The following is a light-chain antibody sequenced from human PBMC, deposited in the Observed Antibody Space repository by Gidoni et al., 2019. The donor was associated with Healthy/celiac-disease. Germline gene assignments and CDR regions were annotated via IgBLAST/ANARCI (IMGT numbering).Light chain of an antibody. CDR3: QQRSNWPPIFT. CDR1: QSVSSY. J-gene: IGKJ3*01. V-gene: IGKV3-11*01. CDR2: DAA. Sequence: EIVFTQSPANLSLSPGERATLSCRASQSVSSYLAWYQQKPGQAPRLLLYDAANRATGIPARFSGSGSGTDFTLTISSLEPEDFAVYYCQQRSNWPPIFTFGPGTKVDIK.